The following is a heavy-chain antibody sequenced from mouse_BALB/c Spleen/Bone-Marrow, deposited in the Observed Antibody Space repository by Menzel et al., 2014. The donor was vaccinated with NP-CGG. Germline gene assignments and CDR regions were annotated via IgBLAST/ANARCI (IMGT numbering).Heavy chain of an antibody. CDR3: ASPSDGNPFAY. V-gene: IGHV1S126*01. CDR2: IDPSDSET. Sequence: QVQLQQSGPQLVRPGASVKISCKASGYSFTSYWMHWVKQRPGQGLEWIGMIDPSDSETRLNQKFKDKATLTVDKSSSTAYMQLSSPTSEDSAVYYCASPSDGNPFAYWGQVTLVTVSA. J-gene: IGHJ3*01. CDR1: GYSFTSYW. D-gene: IGHD2-1*01.